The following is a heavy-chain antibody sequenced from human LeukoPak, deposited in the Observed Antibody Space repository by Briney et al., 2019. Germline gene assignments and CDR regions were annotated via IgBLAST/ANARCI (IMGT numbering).Heavy chain of an antibody. D-gene: IGHD3-16*01. V-gene: IGHV3-21*01. CDR3: ARVPRYDGGSGGFDP. Sequence: GGSLRLSCAASGFTFSSYSMNWVRQAPGKGLEWVSSISSSSSYIYYADSVKGRFTISRDNAKNSLYLQMNSLRAEDTAVYYCARVPRYDGGSGGFDPWGQGTLVTVSS. CDR2: ISSSSSYI. CDR1: GFTFSSYS. J-gene: IGHJ5*02.